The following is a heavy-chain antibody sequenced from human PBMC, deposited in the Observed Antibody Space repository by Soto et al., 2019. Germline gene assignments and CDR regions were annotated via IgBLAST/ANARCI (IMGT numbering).Heavy chain of an antibody. CDR2: IYYSGST. V-gene: IGHV4-59*01. D-gene: IGHD2-2*02. Sequence: SETLSLTCTVSGGSISGYYWSWIRQPPGKGLEWIGYIYYSGSTNYNPSLKSRVTISVDTSKNQFSLKLSSVTAADTAVYYCARGGLGYCSSTSCHTNYYYGMDVWGQGXTVTVYS. CDR3: ARGGLGYCSSTSCHTNYYYGMDV. J-gene: IGHJ6*02. CDR1: GGSISGYY.